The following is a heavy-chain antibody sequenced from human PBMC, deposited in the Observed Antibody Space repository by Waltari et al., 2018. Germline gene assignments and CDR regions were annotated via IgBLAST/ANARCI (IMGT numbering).Heavy chain of an antibody. V-gene: IGHV1-46*01. CDR3: ARDRGPSAVTSFDS. CDR2: INPSDGST. Sequence: QVQLVQSGAEVKKPGASVKVSCKASGNTFTSYYVQWVRQAPGQGLEWMGIINPSDGSTTYAQRFQGRLTMTTDTSTSTAYMELRSLTSDDTAVYYCARDRGPSAVTSFDSWGQGTLVTVSP. D-gene: IGHD4-17*01. CDR1: GNTFTSYY. J-gene: IGHJ4*02.